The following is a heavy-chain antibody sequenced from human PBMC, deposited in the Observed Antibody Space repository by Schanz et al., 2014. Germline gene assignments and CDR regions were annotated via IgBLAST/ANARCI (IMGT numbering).Heavy chain of an antibody. V-gene: IGHV1-46*03. CDR1: GFTFTSYY. D-gene: IGHD3-3*01. CDR2: INASVTST. J-gene: IGHJ6*01. CDR3: GRDRDHYNVWSCYTTRRAYDMD. Sequence: AAEVKKPGASLKVSCKASGFTFTSYYMHWVRQAPGQGLEWMGIINASVTSTRYAQKFLGRVTMTSDTSASTVYMKQSSLRSEDMVVYYCGRDRDHYNVWSCYTTRRAYDMD.